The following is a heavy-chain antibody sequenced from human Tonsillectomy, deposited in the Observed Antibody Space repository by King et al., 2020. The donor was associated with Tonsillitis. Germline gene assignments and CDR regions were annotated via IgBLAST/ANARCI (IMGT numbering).Heavy chain of an antibody. CDR2: LKSKIDGETA. D-gene: IGHD2-2*01. J-gene: IGHJ5*02. CDR1: GFTFSYAW. Sequence: VQLVESGGGLVMPGGSVRLSCAASGFTFSYAWMSWVRQAPGKGLEWVGRLKSKIDGETADYAAPVKGRFIISRDDSKSTVYLQMNSLKAEDTAVYYCVTDCSSTSCYGWAWFDTWGQGSLVTVSS. CDR3: VTDCSSTSCYGWAWFDT. V-gene: IGHV3-15*01.